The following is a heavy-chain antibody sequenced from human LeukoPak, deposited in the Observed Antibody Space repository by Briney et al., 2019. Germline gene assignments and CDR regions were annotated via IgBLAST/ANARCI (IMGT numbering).Heavy chain of an antibody. CDR2: IYYSGST. V-gene: IGHV4-59*08. CDR1: GGSISSYY. Sequence: SETLSLTCTVSGGSISSYYWSWIRQPPGKGLEWIGYIYYSGSTNYNPSLKSRVTISVDTSKNQFSLKLSSVTAADTGLYYCVRHDYYYYYMDVWGNGTTVTVSS. CDR3: VRHDYYYYYMDV. J-gene: IGHJ6*03.